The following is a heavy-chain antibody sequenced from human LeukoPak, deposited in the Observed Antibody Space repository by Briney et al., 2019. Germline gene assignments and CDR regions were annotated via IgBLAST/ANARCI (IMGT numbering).Heavy chain of an antibody. CDR2: INPNSGGT. D-gene: IGHD6-19*01. CDR1: GYTFTSYD. V-gene: IGHV1-2*02. J-gene: IGHJ4*02. CDR3: ARAVTFVLIKAVAAPGDY. Sequence: GASVKVSCKASGYTFTSYDINWVRQATGQGLEWMGWINPNSGGTNYAQKFQGRVTMTRDTSISTAYMELSRLRSDDTAVYYCARAVTFVLIKAVAAPGDYWGQGTLVTVSS.